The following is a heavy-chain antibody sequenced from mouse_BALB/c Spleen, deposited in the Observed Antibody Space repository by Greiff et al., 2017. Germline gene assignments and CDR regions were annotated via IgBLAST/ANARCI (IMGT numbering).Heavy chain of an antibody. Sequence: EVKLMESGPGLVKPSQSLSLTCTVTGYSITSDYAWNWIRQFPGNKLEWMGYISYSGSTSYNPSLKSRISITRDTSKNQFFLQLNSVTTEDTATYYCARWNYYAPFAYWGQGTLVTVSA. CDR3: ARWNYYAPFAY. CDR2: ISYSGST. V-gene: IGHV3-2*02. CDR1: GYSITSDYA. J-gene: IGHJ3*01. D-gene: IGHD1-1*01.